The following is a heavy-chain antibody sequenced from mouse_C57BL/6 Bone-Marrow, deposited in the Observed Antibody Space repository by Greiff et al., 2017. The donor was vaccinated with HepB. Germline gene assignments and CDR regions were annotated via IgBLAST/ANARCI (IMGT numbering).Heavy chain of an antibody. CDR2: IYPRSGNT. CDR1: GYTFTSYG. CDR3: ARKGHGSSSWFAY. J-gene: IGHJ3*01. D-gene: IGHD1-1*01. Sequence: VKLMESGAELARPGASVKLSCKASGYTFTSYGISWVKQRTGQGLEWIGEIYPRSGNTYYNEKFKGKATLTADKSSSTAYMELRSLTSEDSAVYFCARKGHGSSSWFAYWGQGTLVTVSA. V-gene: IGHV1-81*01.